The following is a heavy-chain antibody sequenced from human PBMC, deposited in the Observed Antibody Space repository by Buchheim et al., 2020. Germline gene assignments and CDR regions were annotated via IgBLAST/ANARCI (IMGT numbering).Heavy chain of an antibody. CDR1: GYTFTDYH. Sequence: QVQLVQSGAEVKKPGASVRVSCKASGYTFTDYHIHWIRQAPGQGLEWMGWIEVNSGDTHFAAKFQGRATVTRDTSDTTVYLELNRLTSGDTAIYYCARSGLEFWIDYWGQGAL. D-gene: IGHD3-3*01. J-gene: IGHJ4*02. CDR2: IEVNSGDT. V-gene: IGHV1-2*02. CDR3: ARSGLEFWIDY.